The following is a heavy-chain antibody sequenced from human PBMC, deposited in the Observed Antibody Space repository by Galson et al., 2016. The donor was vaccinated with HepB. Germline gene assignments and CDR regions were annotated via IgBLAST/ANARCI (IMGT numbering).Heavy chain of an antibody. V-gene: IGHV5-10-1*01. D-gene: IGHD5-18*01. CDR1: GYNFTEYW. CDR2: IDPTDSYT. J-gene: IGHJ4*02. Sequence: QSGAEVKKPGESLRISCKGSGYNFTEYWISWVRQMPGKGLEWMGRIDPTDSYTNYSPSFQGHVTISADSSINTAYLRWRSLKASDTAIYYCARHGDVDTAMVPFHSWGQGSLVIVSS. CDR3: ARHGDVDTAMVPFHS.